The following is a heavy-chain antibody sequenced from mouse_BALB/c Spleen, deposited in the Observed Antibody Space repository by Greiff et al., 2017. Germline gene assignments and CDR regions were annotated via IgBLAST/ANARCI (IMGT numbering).Heavy chain of an antibody. CDR2: IDPANGNT. J-gene: IGHJ1*01. V-gene: IGHV14-3*02. Sequence: EVQLQESGAELVKPGASVKLSCTASGFNIKDTYMHWVKQRPEQGLEWIGRIDPANGNTKYDPKFQGKATITADTSSNTAYLQLSSLTSEDTAVYYCAYYYGSSSFGVWGAGTTVTVSS. CDR1: GFNIKDTY. CDR3: AYYYGSSSFGV. D-gene: IGHD1-1*01.